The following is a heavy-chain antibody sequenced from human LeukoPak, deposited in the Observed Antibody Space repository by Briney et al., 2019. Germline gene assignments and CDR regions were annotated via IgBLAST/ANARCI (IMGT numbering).Heavy chain of an antibody. J-gene: IGHJ4*02. V-gene: IGHV1-69*04. CDR3: ASITTYPEGPY. CDR2: IIPIFGIA. D-gene: IGHD3-3*01. CDR1: GGTFSSYA. Sequence: SVKVSCKASGGTFSSYAISWVRQAPGQGLEWMGRIIPIFGIANYAQKFQGRVTITADKSTSAAYMELSSLRSEDTAVYYCASITTYPEGPYWGQGTLVTVSS.